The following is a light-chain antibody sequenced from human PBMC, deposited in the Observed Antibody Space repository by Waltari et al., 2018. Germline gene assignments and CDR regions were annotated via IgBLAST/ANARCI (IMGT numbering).Light chain of an antibody. CDR3: QQTYTAST. J-gene: IGKJ3*01. V-gene: IGKV1-39*01. CDR2: AAT. Sequence: DIQLTQSPSSLSASVGDRVTITCRTDQTISSSLSWYQQKPWRAPQLLIYAATSLHVGVPSRFSGSGSVTDFTLTISSLQPEDFATYYCQQTYTASTFGPGTKVDVK. CDR1: QTISSS.